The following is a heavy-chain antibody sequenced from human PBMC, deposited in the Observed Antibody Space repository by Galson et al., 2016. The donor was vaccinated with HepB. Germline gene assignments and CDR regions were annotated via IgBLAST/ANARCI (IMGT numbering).Heavy chain of an antibody. CDR3: AKDGRIYCSSASCHDHFHY. D-gene: IGHD2-2*01. CDR2: ISYDGSNK. V-gene: IGHV3-30*18. J-gene: IGHJ4*02. Sequence: SLRLSCAASGFTFSSHGMHWVRRAPGKGLEWVAFISYDGSNKKYADSVKGRFTISRDNSKKTLYLQMNSLRAEDTAVYYCAKDGRIYCSSASCHDHFHYWGQGTLVTVSS. CDR1: GFTFSSHG.